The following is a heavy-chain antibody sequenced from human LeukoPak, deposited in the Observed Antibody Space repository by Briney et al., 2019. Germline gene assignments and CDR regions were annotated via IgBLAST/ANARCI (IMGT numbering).Heavy chain of an antibody. D-gene: IGHD3-22*01. Sequence: GASVKVSCXASGYTFTGYYMHWVRQAPGQGLEWMGWIYPNSGGTNYAQKFQGRVTMTRDTSISTAYMELSRLRSDDTAVYYCARVYYYDSSGYTLDYWGQGTLVTVSS. CDR1: GYTFTGYY. J-gene: IGHJ4*02. V-gene: IGHV1-2*02. CDR3: ARVYYYDSSGYTLDY. CDR2: IYPNSGGT.